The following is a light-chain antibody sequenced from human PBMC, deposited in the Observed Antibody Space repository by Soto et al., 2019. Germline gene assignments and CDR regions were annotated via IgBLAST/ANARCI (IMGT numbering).Light chain of an antibody. CDR2: GNS. CDR3: QSYDSSLSVV. V-gene: IGLV1-40*01. J-gene: IGLJ2*01. CDR1: ISNIVAGYD. Sequence: QSVLTQPPSVSGAPGQRVTISCTGSISNIVAGYDVHWYQQLPGTAPKLLIYGNSNRPSGVPDRFSGSKSGTSAPLAITGLQAEDEADYYCQSYDSSLSVVFGGGTKLTVL.